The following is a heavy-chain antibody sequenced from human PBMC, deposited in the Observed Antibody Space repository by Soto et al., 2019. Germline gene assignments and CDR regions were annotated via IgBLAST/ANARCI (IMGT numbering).Heavy chain of an antibody. CDR1: GYTFTGYY. D-gene: IGHD6-19*01. Sequence: QVQLVQSGAEVKKPGASVKVSCKASGYTFTGYYMHWVRQAPGQGLEWMGWINPNSGGTNYAQKFQGRVTMNRDTSISTAYMELSRLRSDDMAVYYCARGRSSSGWSFHFPSLYWGQGTLVTVSS. J-gene: IGHJ4*02. CDR3: ARGRSSSGWSFHFPSLY. CDR2: INPNSGGT. V-gene: IGHV1-2*02.